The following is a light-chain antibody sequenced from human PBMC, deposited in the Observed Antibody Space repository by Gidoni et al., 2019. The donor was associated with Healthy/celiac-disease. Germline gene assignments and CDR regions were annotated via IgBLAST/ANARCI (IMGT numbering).Light chain of an antibody. CDR1: QGICNY. Sequence: IQITQFPSSLSASVGHRVTITCRASQGICNYLAWYQQKLGKVPKLLIYAASTLQSGVPSRFSGSGSGTDFTLTISRLQPEDVANYYCQKYNSAPRTFGEGTKVEIK. CDR2: AAS. J-gene: IGKJ4*01. CDR3: QKYNSAPRT. V-gene: IGKV1-27*01.